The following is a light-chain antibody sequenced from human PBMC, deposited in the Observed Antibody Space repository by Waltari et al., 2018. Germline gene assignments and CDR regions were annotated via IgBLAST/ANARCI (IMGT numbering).Light chain of an antibody. V-gene: IGKV1-13*02. CDR3: QHFKTYPIT. CDR1: QDINND. CDR2: YAS. Sequence: AIQLTQSPSSLSASVGDRVTIACRASQDINNDLAWYQQKPGKAPKLLIYYASSLQSGVPSRFSGSGSGTDFTLTISSLQPEDFATYHCQHFKTYPITFGQGTRLEIK. J-gene: IGKJ5*01.